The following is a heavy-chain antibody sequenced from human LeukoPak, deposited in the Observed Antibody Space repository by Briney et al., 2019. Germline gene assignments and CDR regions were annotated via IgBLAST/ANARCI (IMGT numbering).Heavy chain of an antibody. CDR2: IYWDDDK. Sequence: SGPTLVKPTQTLTLTCTFSGFSLSTSGVGVGWIRQPPGKALEWLALIYWDDDKCYSPSLKSRLTITKDTSKNQVVLTMTNMDPVDTATYYCAHLAYYDFWSGYPLPPTYYFDYWGQGTLVTVSS. J-gene: IGHJ4*02. V-gene: IGHV2-5*02. CDR3: AHLAYYDFWSGYPLPPTYYFDY. CDR1: GFSLSTSGVG. D-gene: IGHD3-3*01.